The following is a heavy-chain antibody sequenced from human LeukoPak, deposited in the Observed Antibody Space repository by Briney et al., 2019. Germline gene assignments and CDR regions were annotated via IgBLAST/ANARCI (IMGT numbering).Heavy chain of an antibody. CDR2: IIPILGIA. V-gene: IGHV1-69*04. CDR1: GGTFSSYA. CDR3: ARDARPPDGYNWNDAFDI. Sequence: SVKVSCKASGGTFSSYAISWVRQAPGQGLEWMGRIIPILGIANYAQKFQGRVTITADKSTSTAYMELSSLRSEDTAVYYCARDARPPDGYNWNDAFDIWGQGTMVTVSS. J-gene: IGHJ3*02. D-gene: IGHD5-24*01.